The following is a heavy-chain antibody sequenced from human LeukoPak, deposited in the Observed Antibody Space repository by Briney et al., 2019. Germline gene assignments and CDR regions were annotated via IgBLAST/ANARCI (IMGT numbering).Heavy chain of an antibody. J-gene: IGHJ4*02. CDR1: GYTFTSYG. CDR2: ISVYNGNT. CDR3: ARDLRFLEWLSYFDY. D-gene: IGHD3-3*01. V-gene: IGHV1-18*01. Sequence: GASVKVSCKASGYTFTSYGISWVRQAPGQGLEWMGWISVYNGNTNYAQKLQGRVTMTTDTSTSTAYMELRSLRSDDTAVYYCARDLRFLEWLSYFDYWGQGTLVTVSS.